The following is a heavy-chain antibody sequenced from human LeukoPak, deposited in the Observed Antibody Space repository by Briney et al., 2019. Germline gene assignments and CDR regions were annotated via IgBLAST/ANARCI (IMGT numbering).Heavy chain of an antibody. CDR2: INQDGNSQ. D-gene: IGHD2-21*01. J-gene: IGHJ4*02. V-gene: IGHV3-7*01. CDR3: ARSLWPEDY. CDR1: GFAFSSYW. Sequence: GGSLRLSCEASGFAFSSYWASWVRQAPGKGLEWVANINQDGNSQNYVDSVRGRFTISKDNAKNSVYLQMNSLRAEDTAVYYCARSLWPEDYWGQGILVTASS.